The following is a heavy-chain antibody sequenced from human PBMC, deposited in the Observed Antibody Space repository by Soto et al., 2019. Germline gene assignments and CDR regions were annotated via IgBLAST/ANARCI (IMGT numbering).Heavy chain of an antibody. CDR1: GFTFSSYA. Sequence: EVQLLESGGGLVQPGGSLRLSCADSGFTFSSYAMSWVRQAPGKGLEWVSAISGSGGSTYYADPVNGRFTISRDNSKNTLYLQMNSLRAEDTAVYYCAKYQWLPEWGFYYYYGMDVSCQGTTVTVSS. V-gene: IGHV3-23*01. J-gene: IGHJ6*02. CDR2: ISGSGGST. D-gene: IGHD6-19*01. CDR3: AKYQWLPEWGFYYYYGMDV.